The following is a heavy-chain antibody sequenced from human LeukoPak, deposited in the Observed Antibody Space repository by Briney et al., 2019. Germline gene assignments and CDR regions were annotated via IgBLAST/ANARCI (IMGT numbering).Heavy chain of an antibody. Sequence: GGSLRLSCVASGFSFSSFSMSWVGQAPGKGLEWVADIKQDGSEKYFLDSVKGRFTISRDHANNSLYLQMNSLRVEDTAVYYCARDMRPEVPASSGYYYGMDVWGQGTTVTVSS. CDR3: ARDMRPEVPASSGYYYGMDV. J-gene: IGHJ6*01. CDR1: GFSFSSFS. CDR2: IKQDGSEK. D-gene: IGHD1-14*01. V-gene: IGHV3-7*01.